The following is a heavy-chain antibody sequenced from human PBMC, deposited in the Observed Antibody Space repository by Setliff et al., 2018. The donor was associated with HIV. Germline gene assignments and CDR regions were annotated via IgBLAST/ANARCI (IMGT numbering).Heavy chain of an antibody. CDR1: GGSINRSNYY. CDR2: IYTSGNT. D-gene: IGHD1-1*01. J-gene: IGHJ4*02. V-gene: IGHV4-61*05. Sequence: SETLSLTCTVPGGSINRSNYYWGWIRQPPGKGLEWIGCIYTSGNTNYDPSLKSRVTISVDTSKNQFSLKLSSVTAADTAVYYCARGYFYFDYWGQGTLVTVSS. CDR3: ARGYFYFDY.